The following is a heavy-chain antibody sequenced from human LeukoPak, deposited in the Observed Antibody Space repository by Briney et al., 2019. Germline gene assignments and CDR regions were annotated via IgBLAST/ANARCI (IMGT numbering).Heavy chain of an antibody. CDR2: FDPEDGET. D-gene: IGHD6-19*01. CDR3: ATDIAVAGKRFDP. CDR1: GYTLTELS. J-gene: IGHJ5*02. Sequence: ASVKVSCKVSGYTLTELSMHWVRQAPGKGLEWMGGFDPEDGETIYAQKFQGRVTMTEDTSTDTAYMELSSLRSEDTTVYYCATDIAVAGKRFDPWGQGTLVTVSS. V-gene: IGHV1-24*01.